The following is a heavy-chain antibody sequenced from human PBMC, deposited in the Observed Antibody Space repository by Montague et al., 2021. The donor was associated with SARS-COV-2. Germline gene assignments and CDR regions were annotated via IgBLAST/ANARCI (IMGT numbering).Heavy chain of an antibody. J-gene: IGHJ4*02. CDR2: INQSGST. CDR3: ARVAGGYYHDSSAYFDY. V-gene: IGHV4-34*01. Sequence: SETLSLTCAVYGGSFSGYYWSWIRQPPGKGLEWIGEINQSGSTNYNPSLKSRVTLSVDTPKKRFSLKLSSLTAADTALYYCARVAGGYYHDSSAYFDYWGQGSLVTVSS. D-gene: IGHD3-22*01. CDR1: GGSFSGYY.